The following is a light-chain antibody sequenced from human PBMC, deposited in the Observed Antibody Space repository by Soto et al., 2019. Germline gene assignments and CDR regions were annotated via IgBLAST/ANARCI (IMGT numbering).Light chain of an antibody. CDR2: SAS. CDR3: QLYNTGWT. Sequence: DIQMTQSPSTLSASVGDRVTITCRASQRVNSWLAWYQQKPGKAPKLLIYSASSLESGVPSSFSGSGSGTEFTLTSSSLHPDELAAYYLQLYNTGWTFVQRTKVQI. CDR1: QRVNSW. J-gene: IGKJ1*01. V-gene: IGKV1-5*03.